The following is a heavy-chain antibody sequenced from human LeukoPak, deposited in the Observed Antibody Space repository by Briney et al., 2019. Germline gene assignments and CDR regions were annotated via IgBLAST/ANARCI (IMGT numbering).Heavy chain of an antibody. Sequence: GGSLRLSCAGSGFTFSSYSMNWVRQAPGKGLEWVSSISSSSSYIYYADSVKGRFTISRDNAKNSLYLQMNSLRAEDTAVYYCAREGSRLGELSLYPYYYGMDVWGKGTTVTVSS. CDR1: GFTFSSYS. CDR2: ISSSSSYI. D-gene: IGHD3-16*02. CDR3: AREGSRLGELSLYPYYYGMDV. V-gene: IGHV3-21*01. J-gene: IGHJ6*04.